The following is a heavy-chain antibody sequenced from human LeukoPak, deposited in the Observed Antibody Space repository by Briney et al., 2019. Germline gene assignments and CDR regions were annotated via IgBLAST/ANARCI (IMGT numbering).Heavy chain of an antibody. V-gene: IGHV3-23*01. CDR1: GFSFSNYG. D-gene: IGHD5-18*01. CDR2: ISNTGGSA. J-gene: IGHJ3*02. CDR3: AKTEYTYGYDGAFDI. Sequence: GGSLRLSCAASGFSFSNYGMSWVRQAPGKGLQWVSTISNTGGSAYYADSVKGRFTLSRDNSNNALYLQMNSLRVEDSAVYYCAKTEYTYGYDGAFDIWGQGTMVAVSS.